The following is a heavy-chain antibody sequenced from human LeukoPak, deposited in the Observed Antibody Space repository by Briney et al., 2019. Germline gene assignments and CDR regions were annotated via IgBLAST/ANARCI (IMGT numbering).Heavy chain of an antibody. CDR2: IYSSDTA. J-gene: IGHJ3*02. D-gene: IGHD3-10*01. Sequence: GGSLRLSCAASGFTFSGYAMNWVRQAPGKGLEWVSHIYSSDTAYADSVKGRFTISRDNAKNSLYLQMNSLRDEDTAVYYCARDLHYAFDIWGQGTMVTASS. V-gene: IGHV3-48*02. CDR3: ARDLHYAFDI. CDR1: GFTFSGYA.